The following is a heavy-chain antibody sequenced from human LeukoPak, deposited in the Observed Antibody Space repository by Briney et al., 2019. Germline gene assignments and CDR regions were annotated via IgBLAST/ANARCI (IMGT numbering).Heavy chain of an antibody. D-gene: IGHD3-10*01. CDR3: AKDDAWLRFGE. CDR2: ISPSGDIT. J-gene: IGHJ4*02. CDR1: GFTVSNHG. Sequence: GGSLRLSCAAAGFTVSNHGMNWVRQAPGKGLEWVSGISPSGDITYYADSVKGRFTISRDNSKNTLYLEVISLTVEDPAVYYCAKDDAWLRFGEWSQGTLVTVSS. V-gene: IGHV3-23*01.